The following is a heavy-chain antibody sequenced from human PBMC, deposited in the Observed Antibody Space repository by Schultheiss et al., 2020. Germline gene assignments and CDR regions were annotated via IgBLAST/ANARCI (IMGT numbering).Heavy chain of an antibody. CDR2: ISWSSGSI. Sequence: GGSLRLSCAASGFTFDDYAMHWVRQAPGKGLEWVSGISWSSGSIGYADSVKGRFTISRDNAKNSLYLQMNSLRAEDTALYYCAEVKFGGGGFDYWGQGTLVTVSS. CDR1: GFTFDDYA. D-gene: IGHD3-16*01. CDR3: AEVKFGGGGFDY. J-gene: IGHJ4*02. V-gene: IGHV3-9*01.